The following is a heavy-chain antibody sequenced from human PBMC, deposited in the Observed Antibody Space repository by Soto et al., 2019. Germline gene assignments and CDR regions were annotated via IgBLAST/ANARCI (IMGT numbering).Heavy chain of an antibody. CDR1: GYSFTSYW. CDR3: ARLCGDYVDYYYGMDA. Sequence: GESLKISCKGSGYSFTSYWISWVRQMPGKGLEWMGRIDPSDSYTNYSPSFQGHVTISADKSISTAYLQWSSLKASDTAMYYCARLCGDYVDYYYGMDAWGQGTTVTVSS. D-gene: IGHD4-17*01. CDR2: IDPSDSYT. V-gene: IGHV5-10-1*01. J-gene: IGHJ6*02.